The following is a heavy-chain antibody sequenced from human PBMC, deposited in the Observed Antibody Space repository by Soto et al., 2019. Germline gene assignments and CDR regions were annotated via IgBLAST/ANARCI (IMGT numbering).Heavy chain of an antibody. V-gene: IGHV3-33*01. CDR1: GFTFSSYG. CDR3: ARDLLDVLRFFGMDV. D-gene: IGHD3-3*01. J-gene: IGHJ6*02. CDR2: IWYDGSNK. Sequence: PGGSLTLSCEASGFTFSSYGMHWVRQAPGKGLEWVAVIWYDGSNKYYADSVKGRFTISRDNSKNTLYLQMNSLRAEDTAVYYCARDLLDVLRFFGMDVWGQGTTVTVSS.